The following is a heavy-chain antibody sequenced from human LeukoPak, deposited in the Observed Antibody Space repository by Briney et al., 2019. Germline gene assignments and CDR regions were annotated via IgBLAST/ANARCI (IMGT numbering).Heavy chain of an antibody. CDR1: GFTFSSYG. Sequence: GGSLRLSCAASGFTFSSYGMHWVRQAPGKGLEWVAVIWYDGSNKYYADSVKGRFTISRDNSKNTLYLQMNSLRAEDTAVYYCATSPRIKGGFDYWGRGTLVTVSS. J-gene: IGHJ4*02. CDR3: ATSPRIKGGFDY. D-gene: IGHD1-14*01. CDR2: IWYDGSNK. V-gene: IGHV3-33*01.